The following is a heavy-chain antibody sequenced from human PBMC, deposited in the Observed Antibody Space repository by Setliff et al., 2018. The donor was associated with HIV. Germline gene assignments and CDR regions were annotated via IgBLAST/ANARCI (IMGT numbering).Heavy chain of an antibody. D-gene: IGHD6-19*01. J-gene: IGHJ6*03. Sequence: ASVKVSCKASGYTFTSYAIHWVRQAPGQSLEWMGWINAGYGNTKYSQKFQDRVTITRDTSASTVYMELGSLRSEDTAIYYCARDGGPGSGWGDHSYYFSMDVWGKGTTVTVSS. CDR3: ARDGGPGSGWGDHSYYFSMDV. V-gene: IGHV1-3*01. CDR2: INAGYGNT. CDR1: GYTFTSYA.